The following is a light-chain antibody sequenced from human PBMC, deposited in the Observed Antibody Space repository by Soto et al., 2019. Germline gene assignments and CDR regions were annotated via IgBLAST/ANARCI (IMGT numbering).Light chain of an antibody. J-gene: IGKJ1*01. CDR1: QGISNY. Sequence: DIKMTQSPSSMSASVGDRVIITCLASQGISNYLAWYQQKPGKVPKLLIYAASTLQSGVPSRFSGSGSGTDFTLTISSLQPEDVATYYCQKYNSAPPWTFGQGTKVDI. CDR2: AAS. V-gene: IGKV1-27*01. CDR3: QKYNSAPPWT.